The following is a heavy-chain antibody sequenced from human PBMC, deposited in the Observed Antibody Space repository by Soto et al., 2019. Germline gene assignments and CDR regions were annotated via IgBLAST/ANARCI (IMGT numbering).Heavy chain of an antibody. Sequence: ASVKVSCKASGYTFINFDISWVRQAAGQGLEWLGWMNPGSGQTGYASKFQGRVAMTRDASTGTSHLELSSLTSDDTAVYYCARMASAGTLNWFDPWGQGXLVTVSS. CDR2: MNPGSGQT. V-gene: IGHV1-8*02. CDR3: ARMASAGTLNWFDP. J-gene: IGHJ5*02. D-gene: IGHD6-13*01. CDR1: GYTFINFD.